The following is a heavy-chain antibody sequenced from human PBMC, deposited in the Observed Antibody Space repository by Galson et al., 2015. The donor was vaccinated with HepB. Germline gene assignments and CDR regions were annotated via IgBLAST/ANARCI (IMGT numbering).Heavy chain of an antibody. D-gene: IGHD3-10*01. V-gene: IGHV3-49*04. J-gene: IGHJ4*02. Sequence: SLRLSCAASGFTFGDYAMSWVRQAPGKGLEWVGFIRSKAYGGTTEYDASVKGRFTISRDDSKSIAYLQMNSLKTEDTAVYYCTRADGSGSYYNLQFFDYWGQGTLVTVSS. CDR3: TRADGSGSYYNLQFFDY. CDR1: GFTFGDYA. CDR2: IRSKAYGGTT.